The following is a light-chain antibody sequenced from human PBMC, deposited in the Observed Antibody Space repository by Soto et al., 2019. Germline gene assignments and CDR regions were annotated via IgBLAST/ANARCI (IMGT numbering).Light chain of an antibody. Sequence: QAVVTQPPSVSGATGQRVTISCTGSRSNIGAGYDVHWYQHLPGTAPKLIVYENTSRPSGVPDRFSGSRSGTSASLAITGLQAEDEDDYYCQSFDNSLSGWVFGGGTKLTVL. V-gene: IGLV1-40*01. CDR1: RSNIGAGYD. CDR2: ENT. J-gene: IGLJ3*02. CDR3: QSFDNSLSGWV.